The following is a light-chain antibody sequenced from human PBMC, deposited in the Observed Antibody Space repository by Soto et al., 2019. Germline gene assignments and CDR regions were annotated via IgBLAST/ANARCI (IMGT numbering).Light chain of an antibody. Sequence: VLTQSPATLSLSPGERATLSCRASQAVSTYVAWYQHKPGQAPRLLIYDASNRATGVPFRFSGSGSGTDFTLTVGSLEHEDFEVYYCQQRLLWPQTFGQGTKVDIK. CDR2: DAS. CDR1: QAVSTY. CDR3: QQRLLWPQT. V-gene: IGKV3-11*01. J-gene: IGKJ1*01.